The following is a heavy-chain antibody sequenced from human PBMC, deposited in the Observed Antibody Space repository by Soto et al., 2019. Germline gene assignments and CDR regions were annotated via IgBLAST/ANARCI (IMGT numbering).Heavy chain of an antibody. CDR3: ATATTPYAFDM. Sequence: VQLVESGGGLVQPGGPLRLSCTASGLTFSISWMTWVRQAPGEGLEWVSNINPAGNVQQYADSVKERFTISSDNAKNSLFLQMSGPRVEDTAVSYRATATTPYAFDMGGQGTMVTVSS. CDR1: GLTFSISW. CDR2: INPAGNVQ. V-gene: IGHV3-7*01. J-gene: IGHJ3*02.